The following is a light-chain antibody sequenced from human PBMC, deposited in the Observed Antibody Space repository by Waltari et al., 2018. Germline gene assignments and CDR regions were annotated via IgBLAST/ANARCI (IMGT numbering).Light chain of an antibody. CDR2: QNP. CDR3: QAWDSTIAV. Sequence: SYEVTQPPSVSVSPGQTATVTCSGDDLGPNHASWYHQRPGQSPVVVIYQNPKRPAGIPERFSGSNSGNTATLTISGTQAMDEADYYCQAWDSTIAVFGGGTKLTVL. J-gene: IGLJ2*01. V-gene: IGLV3-1*01. CDR1: DLGPNH.